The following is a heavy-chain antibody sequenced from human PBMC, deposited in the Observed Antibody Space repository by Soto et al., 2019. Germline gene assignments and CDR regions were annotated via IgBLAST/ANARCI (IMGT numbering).Heavy chain of an antibody. V-gene: IGHV4-59*01. CDR3: ARLTGYCSSTSCYAYYGMGV. D-gene: IGHD2-2*01. CDR1: GGSISSYY. Sequence: SETLSLTCTVSGGSISSYYWSWIRQPPGKGLEWIGYIYYSGSTNYNPSLKSRVTISVDTSKNQFSLKLSSVTAADTAVYYCARLTGYCSSTSCYAYYGMGVWGQGTTVTVSS. J-gene: IGHJ6*02. CDR2: IYYSGST.